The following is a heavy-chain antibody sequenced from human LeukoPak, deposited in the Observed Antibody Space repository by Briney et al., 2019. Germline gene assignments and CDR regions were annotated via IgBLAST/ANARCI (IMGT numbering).Heavy chain of an antibody. CDR3: AKDPFDY. CDR1: GFTFSDYY. Sequence: GGSLRLSCAASGFTFSDYYMSWIRQAPGKGLEWVAVISYDGSNKYYADSVKGRFTISRDNSKNTLYLQMNSLRAEDTAVYHCAKDPFDYWGQGTLVTVSS. J-gene: IGHJ4*02. V-gene: IGHV3-30*18. CDR2: ISYDGSNK.